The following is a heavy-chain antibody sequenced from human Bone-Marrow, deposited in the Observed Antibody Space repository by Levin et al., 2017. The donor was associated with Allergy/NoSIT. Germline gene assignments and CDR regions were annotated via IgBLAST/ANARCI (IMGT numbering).Heavy chain of an antibody. CDR3: ARVLATTYYALDV. J-gene: IGHJ6*02. CDR2: IYARDSDT. V-gene: IGHV5-51*01. D-gene: IGHD1-14*01. CDR1: GYTFTNYW. Sequence: GESLKISCKASGYTFTNYWTAWVRQMPGKGLEWMGIIYARDSDTKYNPSFQGQVTISADKSITTAYLQWDSLKASDTGIYYCARVLATTYYALDVWGQGTTVTVTS.